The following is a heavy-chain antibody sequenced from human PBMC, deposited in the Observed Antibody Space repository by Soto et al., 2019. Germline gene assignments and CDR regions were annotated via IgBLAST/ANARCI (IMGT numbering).Heavy chain of an antibody. CDR3: ARAYYDSSGYYYVLGY. Sequence: ASVKVSCKASGYTFTSYYMHWVRQAPGQGLEWMGIINPSGGSTSYAQKFQGGVTMTRDTSTSTVYMELSSLRSEDTAVYYCARAYYDSSGYYYVLGYRGQGTLVTVSS. V-gene: IGHV1-46*01. CDR2: INPSGGST. D-gene: IGHD3-22*01. CDR1: GYTFTSYY. J-gene: IGHJ4*02.